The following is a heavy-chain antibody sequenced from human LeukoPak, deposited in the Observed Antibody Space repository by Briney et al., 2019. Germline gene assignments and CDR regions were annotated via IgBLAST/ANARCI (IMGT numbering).Heavy chain of an antibody. D-gene: IGHD1-14*01. CDR1: GFTFSSYV. J-gene: IGHJ5*02. CDR3: ARESIKGFDP. V-gene: IGHV3-30*04. CDR2: ISYDESNE. Sequence: PGGSLRLSCAASGFTFSSYVMHWVRQAPGKGLEWVAIISYDESNEYYADSVKGRFTISRDNSKNTLYLQMNSLRAADTAVYYCARESIKGFDPWGQGTLVTVSS.